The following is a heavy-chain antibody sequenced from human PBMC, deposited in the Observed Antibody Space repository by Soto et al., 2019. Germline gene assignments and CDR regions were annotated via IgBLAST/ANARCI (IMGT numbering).Heavy chain of an antibody. CDR1: GFTFSSYT. CDR3: ARGRIRHRCMDV. V-gene: IGHV3-30-3*01. CDR2: ISYDGSNT. J-gene: IGHJ6*02. Sequence: QVQLVESGGDVVQPGGSLRLSCAASGFTFSSYTMHWVRQPPGKGLERVAVISYDGSNTYYADSVKGRFSVSRDNSKKTHYLQMNSLRPDDTALYYCARGRIRHRCMDVWGQGTTVTVSS.